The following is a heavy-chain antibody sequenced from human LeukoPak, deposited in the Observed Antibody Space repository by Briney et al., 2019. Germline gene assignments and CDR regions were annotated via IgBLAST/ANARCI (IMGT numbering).Heavy chain of an antibody. CDR2: IWYDGSNK. D-gene: IGHD3-3*01. CDR3: ARDGAWAIFGVVSRNDAFDI. J-gene: IGHJ3*02. CDR1: GFTFSSYG. V-gene: IGHV3-33*01. Sequence: PGGSLRLSCAASGFTFSSYGMHWVRQAPGKGLEWVAVIWYDGSNKYYADSVKGRFTISRDNSKNTLYLQMNSLRAEDTAVYYCARDGAWAIFGVVSRNDAFDIWGQGTMVTVSS.